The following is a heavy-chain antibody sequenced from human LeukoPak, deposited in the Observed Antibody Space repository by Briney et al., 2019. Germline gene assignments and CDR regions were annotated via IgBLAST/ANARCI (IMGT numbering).Heavy chain of an antibody. CDR3: AKAYGVVEIRY. CDR2: ISGSGGST. J-gene: IGHJ4*02. CDR1: GFTVSSNE. D-gene: IGHD5-24*01. Sequence: GGSLRLSCAASGFTVSSNEMSWVRQAPGKGLEWVSAISGSGGSTYYADSVKGRFTISRDNSKNTLYLQMNSLRAEDTAVYYCAKAYGVVEIRYWGQGTLVTVSS. V-gene: IGHV3-23*01.